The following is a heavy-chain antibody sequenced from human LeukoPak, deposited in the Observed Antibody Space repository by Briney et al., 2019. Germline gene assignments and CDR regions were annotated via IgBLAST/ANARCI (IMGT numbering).Heavy chain of an antibody. V-gene: IGHV4-59*10. CDR1: GGSFSDYY. Sequence: PSETLSLTCAVYGGSFSDYYWSWIRQPAGKGLEWIGRIYTSGSTNYNPSLKSRVTMSVDTSKNQFSLRLSSVTAADTAVYYCARGPGSGWYYFDYWGQGTLVTVSS. CDR2: IYTSGST. J-gene: IGHJ4*02. D-gene: IGHD6-19*01. CDR3: ARGPGSGWYYFDY.